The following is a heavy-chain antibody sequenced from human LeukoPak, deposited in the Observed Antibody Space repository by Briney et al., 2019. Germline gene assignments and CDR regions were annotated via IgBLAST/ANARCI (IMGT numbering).Heavy chain of an antibody. CDR1: GFTFSSYG. CDR2: IWYDGSNK. CDR3: ARDSQFSGYDSSGYYLYY. Sequence: GGSLRLSCAASGFTFSSYGMHWVRQAPGKGLEWVAVIWYDGSNKYYADSVKGRFTISRDNSKSTLYLQMNSLRAEDTAVYYCARDSQFSGYDSSGYYLYYWGQGTLVTVSS. J-gene: IGHJ4*02. D-gene: IGHD3-22*01. V-gene: IGHV3-33*01.